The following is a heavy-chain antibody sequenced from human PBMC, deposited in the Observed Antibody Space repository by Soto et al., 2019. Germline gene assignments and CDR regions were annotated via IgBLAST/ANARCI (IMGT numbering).Heavy chain of an antibody. CDR1: GGSISSGGYF. D-gene: IGHD2-15*01. CDR3: ASYCSGGSCYPDAFDF. V-gene: IGHV4-31*03. CDR2: INYSGIS. Sequence: QVQLQESGPGLVKPSQTLSLTCTVSGGSISSGGYFWSWVRQHPGQGLVWIDFINYSGISNYNPSLKRRVSTSVETYKHHSSLKPSSVTAADAAVYYCASYCSGGSCYPDAFDFWGQGTMVTVSS. J-gene: IGHJ3*01.